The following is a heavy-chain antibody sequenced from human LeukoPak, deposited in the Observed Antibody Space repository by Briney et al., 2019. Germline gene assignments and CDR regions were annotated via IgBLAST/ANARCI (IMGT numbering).Heavy chain of an antibody. Sequence: GGSLRLSCAASGFTFDDYAMHWVRQAPGKGLEWLSVISWNSGYIGYADSVKGRFTISRDNAKKSLDLQMNSLRAEDTAFYYCAKVRGTYSSGYFFDYWGQGTLVTVSS. D-gene: IGHD6-19*01. CDR2: ISWNSGYI. CDR1: GFTFDDYA. V-gene: IGHV3-9*01. J-gene: IGHJ4*02. CDR3: AKVRGTYSSGYFFDY.